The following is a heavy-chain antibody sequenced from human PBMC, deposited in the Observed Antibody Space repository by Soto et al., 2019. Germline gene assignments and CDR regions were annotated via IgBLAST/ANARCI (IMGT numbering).Heavy chain of an antibody. V-gene: IGHV4-34*01. J-gene: IGHJ4*02. CDR2: INHSGST. CDR1: GESLRDYY. D-gene: IGHD3-16*02. Sequence: QVQLQQWGAGLLKPSETLSLTCAVYGESLRDYYWSWIRQPPGKGLEWIGEINHSGSTNYSPSLKSRVSISVDTSKKQFSLKVTSVTAADTAVYYCARGGGGYDYAWGSYRPFDFWGQGTLVTVSS. CDR3: ARGGGGYDYAWGSYRPFDF.